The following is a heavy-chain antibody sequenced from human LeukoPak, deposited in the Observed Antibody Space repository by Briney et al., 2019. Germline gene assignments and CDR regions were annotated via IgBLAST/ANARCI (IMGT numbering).Heavy chain of an antibody. CDR3: ARHENDIFDY. CDR2: IYYSGST. J-gene: IGHJ4*02. Sequence: SETLSLTCTVSGGSISSYYWSWIRQPPGKGLEWIGYIYYSGSTNHNPSLKSRVTISVDTSKNQFSLKLSSVTAADTAVYYCARHENDIFDYWGQGTLVTVSS. D-gene: IGHD3-9*01. V-gene: IGHV4-59*08. CDR1: GGSISSYY.